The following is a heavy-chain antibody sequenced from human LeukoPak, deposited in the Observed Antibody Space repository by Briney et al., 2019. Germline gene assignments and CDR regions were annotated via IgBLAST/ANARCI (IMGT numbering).Heavy chain of an antibody. V-gene: IGHV3-48*02. CDR1: GFTFSSYS. CDR2: ISSSSSTI. J-gene: IGHJ4*02. Sequence: PGGSLRLSCAASGFTFSSYSMNWVRQAPGKGLEWVSYISSSSSTIYYADSVKGRFTFSRDNAKNSLYLQMNSLRDEDTAVYYCAREGAYYDFWSGYPDYWGQGTLVTVSS. D-gene: IGHD3-3*01. CDR3: AREGAYYDFWSGYPDY.